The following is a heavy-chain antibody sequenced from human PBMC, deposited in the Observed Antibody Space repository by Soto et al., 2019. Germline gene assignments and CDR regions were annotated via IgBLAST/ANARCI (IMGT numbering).Heavy chain of an antibody. D-gene: IGHD3-16*02. J-gene: IGHJ4*02. V-gene: IGHV3-15*01. CDR3: TTVTPPMITFGGVIDTELSFDY. CDR1: VFTFSNAW. Sequence: GGCLRLSCAASVFTFSNAWMSWVRQAPGKGLEWVGRIKSKTDGGTTDYAAPVKGRFTISRDDSKNTLYLQMNSLKTEDTAVYYCTTVTPPMITFGGVIDTELSFDYWGQGTLVTVSS. CDR2: IKSKTDGGTT.